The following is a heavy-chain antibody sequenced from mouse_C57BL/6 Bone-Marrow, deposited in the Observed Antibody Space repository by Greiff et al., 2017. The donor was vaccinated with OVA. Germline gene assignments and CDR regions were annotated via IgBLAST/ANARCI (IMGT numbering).Heavy chain of an antibody. CDR3: ARYCPYWYFDV. CDR1: GFNIKNSY. Sequence: EVKLMESVAELVRPGASVKLSCTASGFNIKNSYMHWVKQRPEQGLEWIGRIDPASGNTKYAPKFQGKATITADTSSNTASLQLSSLTSEDTAIYYGARYCPYWYFDVWGTGTAVTVSS. J-gene: IGHJ1*03. CDR2: IDPASGNT. V-gene: IGHV14-3*01.